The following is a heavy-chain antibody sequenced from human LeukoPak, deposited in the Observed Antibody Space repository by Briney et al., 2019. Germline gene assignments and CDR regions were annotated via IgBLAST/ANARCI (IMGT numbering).Heavy chain of an antibody. CDR2: IYYSGST. CDR3: ARAVATGFPFDL. V-gene: IGHV4-39*07. Sequence: SETLSLTCTVSGGSISSSSYYWGWIRQPPGKGLEWIGSIYYSGSTYYNPSLKSRVTISVDTSKNQFSLKLSSVTAADTAVYYCARAVATGFPFDLWGRGTLVTVSS. J-gene: IGHJ2*01. CDR1: GGSISSSSYY. D-gene: IGHD5-12*01.